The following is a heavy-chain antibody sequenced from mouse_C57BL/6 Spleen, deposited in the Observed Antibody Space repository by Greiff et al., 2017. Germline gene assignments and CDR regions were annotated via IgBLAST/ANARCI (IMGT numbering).Heavy chain of an antibody. CDR3: ARRPLPPYYFDY. J-gene: IGHJ2*01. V-gene: IGHV5-4*03. CDR1: GFTFSSYA. Sequence: EVKLVESGGGLVKPGGSLKLSCAASGFTFSSYAMSWVRQTPEKRLEWVATISDGGSYTYYPDNVKGRFTISRDNAKNNPYLQMSHLKSEDTAMYYCARRPLPPYYFDYWGQGTTLTVSS. CDR2: ISDGGSYT.